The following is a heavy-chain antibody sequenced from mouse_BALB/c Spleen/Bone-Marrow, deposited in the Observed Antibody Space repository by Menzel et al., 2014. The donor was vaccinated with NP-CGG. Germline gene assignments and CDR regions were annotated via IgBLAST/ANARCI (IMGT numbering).Heavy chain of an antibody. D-gene: IGHD2-4*01. CDR1: GFSFNSYG. CDR3: ARHAYYDQTEVSFVY. Sequence: EVKLMESGGGLVKSGGSLKLSCAASGFSFNSYGMSWVRQIPEKRLEWVATISGGGSYTFYPDSVKGRFTISRDNAKNNLYQQLSSMMSEDTALYYCARHAYYDQTEVSFVYWGQGTLVTVSA. J-gene: IGHJ3*01. CDR2: ISGGGSYT. V-gene: IGHV5-9-2*01.